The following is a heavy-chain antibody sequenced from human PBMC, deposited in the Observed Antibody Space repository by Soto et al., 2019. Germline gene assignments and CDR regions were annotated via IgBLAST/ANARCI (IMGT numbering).Heavy chain of an antibody. CDR3: ARSSSGYSSSY. CDR1: GGSVSSGSYY. D-gene: IGHD6-19*01. V-gene: IGHV4-61*01. Sequence: SETLSLTCTVSGGSVSSGSYYWSWIRQPPGKGLEWIGYIYYSGSANYNPSLKSRVTISVDTSKNQFSLKLSSVTAADTAMYYCARSSSGYSSSYWGQGTLVTVSS. CDR2: IYYSGSA. J-gene: IGHJ4*02.